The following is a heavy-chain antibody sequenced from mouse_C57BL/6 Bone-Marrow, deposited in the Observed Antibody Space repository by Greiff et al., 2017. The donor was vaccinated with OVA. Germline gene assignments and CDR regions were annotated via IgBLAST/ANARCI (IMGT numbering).Heavy chain of an antibody. CDR3: ARGLITFAY. V-gene: IGHV1-69*01. D-gene: IGHD2-4*01. J-gene: IGHJ3*01. Sequence: QVQLQQSGAELVMPGASVKLSCKASGYTFTSYWMHWVKQRPGQGLEWIGEIDPSDSYTNYNQKFKGKSTLTVDKSSSTAYMQLSSLTSEDSAVYYCARGLITFAYWGQGTLVTVSA. CDR2: IDPSDSYT. CDR1: GYTFTSYW.